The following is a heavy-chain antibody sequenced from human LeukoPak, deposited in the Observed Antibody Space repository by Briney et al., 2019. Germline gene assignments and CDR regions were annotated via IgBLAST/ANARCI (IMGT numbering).Heavy chain of an antibody. CDR2: IYYSGST. CDR3: ARAAVSWDSSGYPPFDY. J-gene: IGHJ4*02. CDR1: GSSISSGDYY. V-gene: IGHV4-30-4*01. D-gene: IGHD3-22*01. Sequence: TSETLSLTCTVSGSSISSGDYYWSWIRQPPGKGLEWTGYIYYSGSTYYNPSLKSRVTISVDTSKNQFSLKLSSVTAADTAVYYCARAAVSWDSSGYPPFDYWGQGTLVTVSS.